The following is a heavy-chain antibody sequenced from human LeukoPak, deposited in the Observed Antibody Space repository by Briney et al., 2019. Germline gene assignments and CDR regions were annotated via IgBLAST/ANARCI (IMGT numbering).Heavy chain of an antibody. CDR1: GGSISSSSYY. Sequence: SETLSLTCTVSGGSISSSSYYWGWIRQPPGKGLEWIGTIHYRGNTYYNPSLNGRVSISRDTTKNLFSLRLRSVTAADTAVYFCARGRVSSSTWYSTYYYYFYMDVWGKGTTVTVSS. CDR2: IHYRGNT. V-gene: IGHV4-39*07. CDR3: ARGRVSSSTWYSTYYYYFYMDV. D-gene: IGHD1-1*01. J-gene: IGHJ6*03.